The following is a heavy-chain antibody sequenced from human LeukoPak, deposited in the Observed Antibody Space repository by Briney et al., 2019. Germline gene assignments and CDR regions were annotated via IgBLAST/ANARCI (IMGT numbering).Heavy chain of an antibody. CDR3: ARTRYYYDSSGYYFQPAFSY. V-gene: IGHV1-69*06. D-gene: IGHD3-22*01. J-gene: IGHJ4*02. Sequence: RGASVNVSCKASGGTFSNYAISWVRQAPGQGLEWMGGIIPIFGTANYAQKFRGRVTITADKSTRTAYMELSSLRSEDTAVYYCARTRYYYDSSGYYFQPAFSYWGQGTLVTVSS. CDR2: IIPIFGTA. CDR1: GGTFSNYA.